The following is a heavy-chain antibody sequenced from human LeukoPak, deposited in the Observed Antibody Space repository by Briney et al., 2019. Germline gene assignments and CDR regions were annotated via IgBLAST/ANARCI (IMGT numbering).Heavy chain of an antibody. D-gene: IGHD3-22*01. J-gene: IGHJ4*02. CDR2: IYTSGST. CDR3: AREKGYYYDSSGYHPMDY. Sequence: SETLSLTCTVSGGSISSGSYYWSWIRQPAGKGLEWIGRIYTSGSTNYNPSLKSRVTISVDTSKNQFSLKLSSVTAADTAVYYCAREKGYYYDSSGYHPMDYWGQGTLVTVSS. V-gene: IGHV4-61*02. CDR1: GGSISSGSYY.